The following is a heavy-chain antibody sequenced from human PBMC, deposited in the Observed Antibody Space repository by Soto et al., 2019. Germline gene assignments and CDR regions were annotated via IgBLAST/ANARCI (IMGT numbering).Heavy chain of an antibody. V-gene: IGHV1-69*02. D-gene: IGHD1-26*01. J-gene: IGHJ3*02. CDR1: GGTFSSYT. CDR2: IIPILGIA. CDR3: ARLIVGATTNAFDI. Sequence: QVQLVQSGAEVKKPGSSVKVSCKASGGTFSSYTISWVRQAPGQGLEWMGRIIPILGIANYAQKFQGRVTITADKSTSTAYMELSSLRSEDMAVYYCARLIVGATTNAFDIWGQGTMVTVSS.